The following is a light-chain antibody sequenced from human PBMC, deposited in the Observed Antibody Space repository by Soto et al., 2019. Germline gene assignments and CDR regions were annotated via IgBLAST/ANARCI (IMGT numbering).Light chain of an antibody. Sequence: DIQMTQSPSPLSASAGDRVTIVCRARQDIGKFLNWYQQRPGESPRLLIYDASRLAVGVPSRFSGSASETDFTLTISSLQLEDIGTYYCQQADNLPVTFGGGTKVEIK. CDR1: QDIGKF. CDR3: QQADNLPVT. CDR2: DAS. V-gene: IGKV1-33*01. J-gene: IGKJ4*01.